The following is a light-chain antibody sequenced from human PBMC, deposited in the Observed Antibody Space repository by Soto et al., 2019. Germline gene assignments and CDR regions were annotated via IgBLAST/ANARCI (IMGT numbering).Light chain of an antibody. CDR3: GTWDSSLSAGV. Sequence: QSVLTQPPSVSAAPVQRVTISCSGSSSNIGNNYVSWYQQLPGTAPKLLIYDNSKRPSGIPDRFSASKSGTSATLGITGPQTGDEADYFCGTWDSSLSAGVFGGGTQLTVL. CDR1: SSNIGNNY. V-gene: IGLV1-51*01. CDR2: DNS. J-gene: IGLJ3*02.